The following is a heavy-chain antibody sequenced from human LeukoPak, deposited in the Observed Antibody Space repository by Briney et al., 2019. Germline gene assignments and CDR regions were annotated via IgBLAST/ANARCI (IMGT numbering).Heavy chain of an antibody. J-gene: IGHJ4*02. CDR2: IRYDGSTK. CDR1: GSTFSSYG. Sequence: GGSLSLSCAASGSTFSSYGMHWVRQAPGKGLEWVAFIRYDGSTKYYADSVRGRFAISRDNSKKTLYLQMNSLRAEDTAVYYCAKGHSSGFGYYFDYWGQGTLVTVSS. CDR3: AKGHSSGFGYYFDY. V-gene: IGHV3-30*02. D-gene: IGHD3-22*01.